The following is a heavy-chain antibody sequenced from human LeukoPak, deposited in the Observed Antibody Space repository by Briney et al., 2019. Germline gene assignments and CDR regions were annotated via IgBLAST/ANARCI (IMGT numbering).Heavy chain of an antibody. J-gene: IGHJ5*02. Sequence: SETLSLTCTVSGGSISSGGYYWSWIRQHPGKGLEWIGYIYYSGSTYYNPSLKSRVTISVDTSKNQFSLKLSSVTAADTAVYYCARRPIGGYDYTNENWFDPWGQGTLVTVSS. CDR1: GGSISSGGYY. D-gene: IGHD5-12*01. CDR2: IYYSGST. CDR3: ARRPIGGYDYTNENWFDP. V-gene: IGHV4-31*03.